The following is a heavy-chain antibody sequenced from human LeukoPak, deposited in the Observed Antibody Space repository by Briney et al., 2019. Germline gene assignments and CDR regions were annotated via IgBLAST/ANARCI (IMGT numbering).Heavy chain of an antibody. V-gene: IGHV3-23*01. CDR1: GFTFNTYA. J-gene: IGHJ4*02. CDR2: ISGSGVNT. Sequence: GGSLRLSCAASGFTFNTYAMSWVRQAPGKGLEWVSTISGSGVNTYYADSVKGRFTISRDNSKNTLYLQMNSLGADDTAVYFCAKDISQGYTFGSIEEDYWGQGTLVTVSS. CDR3: AKDISQGYTFGSIEEDY. D-gene: IGHD5-18*01.